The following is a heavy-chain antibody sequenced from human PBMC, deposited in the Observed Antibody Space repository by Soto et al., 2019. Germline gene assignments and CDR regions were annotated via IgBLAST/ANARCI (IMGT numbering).Heavy chain of an antibody. CDR1: GGSISSSSYY. CDR2: IYYSGST. Sequence: SETLSLTCTASGGSISSSSYYWGWIRQPPGKGLEWIGSIYYSGSTYYNPSLKSRVTISVDTSKNQFSLKLSSVTAADTAVYYCARHGPTNWFDPWGQGTLVTVSS. J-gene: IGHJ5*02. V-gene: IGHV4-39*01. CDR3: ARHGPTNWFDP.